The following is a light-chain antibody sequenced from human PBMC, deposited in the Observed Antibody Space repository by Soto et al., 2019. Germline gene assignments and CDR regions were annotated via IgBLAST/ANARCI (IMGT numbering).Light chain of an antibody. CDR1: SSDVGSYNL. Sequence: QSALTQPASVSGSPGQSITISCTGTSSDVGSYNLVSWYQQHPGKAPKLMIYEGSKRPSGVSNRFSGSKSGNTASLTISGLQAEDEADYYCGSYEKVFGGGTQLTVL. V-gene: IGLV2-23*01. CDR3: GSYEKV. CDR2: EGS. J-gene: IGLJ2*01.